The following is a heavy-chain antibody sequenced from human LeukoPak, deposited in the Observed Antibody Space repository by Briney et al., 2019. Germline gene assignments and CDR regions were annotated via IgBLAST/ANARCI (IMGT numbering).Heavy chain of an antibody. V-gene: IGHV3-21*01. J-gene: IGHJ4*02. CDR2: ISSSSSYI. Sequence: GGSLRLSCAASGFTFSSYSMNWVRQAPGKGLEWVSSISSSSSYIYYADSVKGRFTISRDNAKNSLYLQMNSLRAEDTAVYYCARDRGGYYDSSGHSVHWGQGTLVTVSS. D-gene: IGHD3-22*01. CDR1: GFTFSSYS. CDR3: ARDRGGYYDSSGHSVH.